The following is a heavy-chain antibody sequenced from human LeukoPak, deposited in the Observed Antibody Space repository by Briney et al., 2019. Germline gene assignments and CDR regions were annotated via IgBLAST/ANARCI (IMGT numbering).Heavy chain of an antibody. CDR3: ASHITDDYYYGMDV. D-gene: IGHD1-14*01. V-gene: IGHV4-59*08. CDR1: GGSISSYY. Sequence: SETLSLTCTVSGGSISSYYWSWIRQPPGKGLEWIGYIYYSGSTNYNPSLKSRVTISVDTSKNQFSLKLSSVTAADTAVYYCASHITDDYYYGMDVWGQGTTVTVSS. J-gene: IGHJ6*02. CDR2: IYYSGST.